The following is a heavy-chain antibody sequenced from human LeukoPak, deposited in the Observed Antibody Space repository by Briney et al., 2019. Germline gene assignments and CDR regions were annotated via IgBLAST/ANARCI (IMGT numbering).Heavy chain of an antibody. V-gene: IGHV3-48*01. CDR2: ISDSGAM. J-gene: IGHJ4*02. Sequence: GGSLRLSCAASGFTFSTYSMKWVRQAPGKGLEWVSYISDSGAMYYADSVRGRFTISRENAQNSLFLQMNSLRAEDTAVYYCARQKTYGSGSSLDYWGQGTLVTVSS. D-gene: IGHD3-10*01. CDR1: GFTFSTYS. CDR3: ARQKTYGSGSSLDY.